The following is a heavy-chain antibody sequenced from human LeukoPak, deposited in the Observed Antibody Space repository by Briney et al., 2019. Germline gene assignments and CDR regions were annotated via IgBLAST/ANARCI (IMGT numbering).Heavy chain of an antibody. CDR3: VRTSYGNFDFHY. D-gene: IGHD4-11*01. CDR2: ISPSSRTI. V-gene: IGHV3-48*01. CDR1: GFTFSTYS. Sequence: GGSLRLSCAASGFTFSTYSMNWVRQAPGKGLEWVSYISPSSRTIYYADSVKGRFTISRDNAKNLLYLQINSLSAEDTAIYYCVRTSYGNFDFHYWGQGTLVTVSS. J-gene: IGHJ4*02.